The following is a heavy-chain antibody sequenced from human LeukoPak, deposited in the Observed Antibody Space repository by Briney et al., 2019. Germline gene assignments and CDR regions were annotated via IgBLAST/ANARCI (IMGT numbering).Heavy chain of an antibody. J-gene: IGHJ4*02. D-gene: IGHD1-26*01. V-gene: IGHV4-39*01. CDR3: ARIVSLGATRFDC. CDR2: IYYSGST. Sequence: PSETLSLTCTVSGGSISSSSYYWGWVRQPPGKGLEWIGSIYYSGSTYYNPSLKSRVTISVDTSKNQFSLKLTSVTAADTAVYYCARIVSLGATRFDCWGQGTLVTVSS. CDR1: GGSISSSSYY.